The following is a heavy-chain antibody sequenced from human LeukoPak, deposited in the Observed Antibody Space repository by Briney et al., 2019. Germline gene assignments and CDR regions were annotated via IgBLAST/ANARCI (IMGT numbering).Heavy chain of an antibody. CDR3: ARGKHEGWYYFDY. CDR2: INPNSGGT. D-gene: IGHD2-8*01. Sequence: ASVKVSCKSSGYTFTCYYMHWVRQAPGQGLEWMGWINPNSGGTNYAQKFQGGVTMTRDTSISTAYMELSRLRSDDTAVYYCARGKHEGWYYFDYWGQGTLVTVSS. CDR1: GYTFTCYY. J-gene: IGHJ4*02. V-gene: IGHV1-2*02.